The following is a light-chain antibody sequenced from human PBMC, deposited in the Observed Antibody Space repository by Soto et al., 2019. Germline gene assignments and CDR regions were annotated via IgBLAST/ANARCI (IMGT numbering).Light chain of an antibody. J-gene: IGKJ1*01. CDR3: QQYYSSPTWT. Sequence: DIVMTQSPDSLAVSLGERATINCKSSQSIFYSSNNKNYLAWYQQKPGQPPKLLIYWASTRESGVPDRFSGSASGTDFTLTISTLQAEDVAVYYCQQYYSSPTWTFGQGTKVEIK. V-gene: IGKV4-1*01. CDR2: WAS. CDR1: QSIFYSSNNKNY.